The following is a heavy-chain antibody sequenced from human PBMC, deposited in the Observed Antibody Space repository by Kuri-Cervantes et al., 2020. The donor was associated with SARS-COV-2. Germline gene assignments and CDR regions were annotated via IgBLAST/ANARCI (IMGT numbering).Heavy chain of an antibody. CDR1: RFMFSCDR. CDR2: ISSSSSYI. J-gene: IGHJ6*03. V-gene: IGHV3-21*01. CDR3: ARGKSPRSGWLEFDYYYYYMDV. Sequence: GGSLRLSCAASRFMFSCDRMNWVRQAPGKGLEWVSSISSSSSYIYYADSVKGRFTISRDNAKNSLYLQMNSLRAEDTAVYYCARGKSPRSGWLEFDYYYYYMDVWGKGTTVTVSS. D-gene: IGHD6-19*01.